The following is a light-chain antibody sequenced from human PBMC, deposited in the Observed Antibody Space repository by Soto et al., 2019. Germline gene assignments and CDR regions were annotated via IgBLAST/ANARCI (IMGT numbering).Light chain of an antibody. V-gene: IGKV3-15*01. CDR3: QQSNSWPYA. Sequence: EIVLRQSPGALSVSPGERANLSCRASQSVSTDLAWFQQKPGRAPRLLIYGASTRATGIPARFTGSGSGTEVTLTINSVQSEDLEVYYCQQSNSWPYAFGEGTKLEV. CDR1: QSVSTD. J-gene: IGKJ2*01. CDR2: GAS.